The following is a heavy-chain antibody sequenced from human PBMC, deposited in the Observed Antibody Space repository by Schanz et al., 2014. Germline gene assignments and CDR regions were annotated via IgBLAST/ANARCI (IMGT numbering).Heavy chain of an antibody. J-gene: IGHJ3*02. CDR2: ISNSGTTI. Sequence: QVHLVESGGGVVQPGRSLRLSCAASGFGFDDYAMSWVRQAPGKGLEWVSYISNSGTTIYYADSVKGRFTISRDNAKNSLYLQMDSLRAEDTAVYYCARGIITMVRGGDVGAFDIWGQGTMVTVSS. D-gene: IGHD3-10*01. CDR3: ARGIITMVRGGDVGAFDI. CDR1: GFGFDDYA. V-gene: IGHV3-11*04.